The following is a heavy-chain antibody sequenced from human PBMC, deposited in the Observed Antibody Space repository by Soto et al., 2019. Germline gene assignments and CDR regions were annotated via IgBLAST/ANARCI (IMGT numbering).Heavy chain of an antibody. Sequence: AGESLKISCKASGYIFSTNWIAWVRHVPGKGLEWMGSIFPADSDIRYNPSFQGQVTISVDKSIDTAYLQWSSLKASDTGTFYCAKHNYFGSGSSFYYYGSDLWGQGTTVTVSS. CDR1: GYIFSTNW. D-gene: IGHD3-10*01. J-gene: IGHJ6*02. CDR3: AKHNYFGSGSSFYYYGSDL. V-gene: IGHV5-51*01. CDR2: IFPADSDI.